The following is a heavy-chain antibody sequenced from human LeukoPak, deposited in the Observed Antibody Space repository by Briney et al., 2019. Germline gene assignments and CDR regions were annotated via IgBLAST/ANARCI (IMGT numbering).Heavy chain of an antibody. Sequence: PGGSLRLSCAASGFTFSSYAMSWVRQAPGKGLEWVSIITGSGDSTRYVDSVKGRFTISRDNSENTLSLQMNSLRAEDTAVYYCARRGYNYGQQAGFDYWGQGTLVTVSS. CDR2: ITGSGDST. D-gene: IGHD5-18*01. CDR1: GFTFSSYA. CDR3: ARRGYNYGQQAGFDY. J-gene: IGHJ4*02. V-gene: IGHV3-23*01.